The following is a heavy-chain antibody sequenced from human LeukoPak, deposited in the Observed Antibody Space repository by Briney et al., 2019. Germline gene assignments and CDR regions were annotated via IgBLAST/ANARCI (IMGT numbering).Heavy chain of an antibody. Sequence: SETLSLTCAVYGGSFSGYCWSWIRQPPGKGLEWIGEINHSGSTNYNPSLKSRVTISVDTSKNQFSLKLSSVTAADTAVYYCARQSRIQLWSYYYYYMDVWGKGTTVTISS. CDR1: GGSFSGYC. D-gene: IGHD5-18*01. V-gene: IGHV4-34*01. J-gene: IGHJ6*03. CDR3: ARQSRIQLWSYYYYYMDV. CDR2: INHSGST.